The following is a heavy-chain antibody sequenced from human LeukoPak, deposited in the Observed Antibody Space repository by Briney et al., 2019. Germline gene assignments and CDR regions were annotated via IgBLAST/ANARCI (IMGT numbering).Heavy chain of an antibody. J-gene: IGHJ4*02. CDR2: IKQDGSEK. CDR3: ARMSGSYFEYERAFDY. Sequence: GGSLRLSCAASGFTFSSYWMSWVRQAPGKGLEWVANIKQDGSEKYYVDSVKGRFTISRDNAKNSLYLQMNSLRAEDTAVYYCARMSGSYFEYERAFDYWGQGTLVTVSS. CDR1: GFTFSSYW. V-gene: IGHV3-7*01. D-gene: IGHD1-26*01.